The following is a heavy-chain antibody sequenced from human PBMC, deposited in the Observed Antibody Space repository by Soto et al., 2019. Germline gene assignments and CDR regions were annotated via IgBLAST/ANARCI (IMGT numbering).Heavy chain of an antibody. CDR2: ISGSGGST. D-gene: IGHD4-17*01. V-gene: IGHV3-23*01. CDR3: AREGSIYSDSVANCVDY. J-gene: IGHJ4*02. CDR1: GFTVSSNY. Sequence: PGGSLRHSCAASGFTVSSNYMSWVRQAPGKGLEWVSAISGSGGSTYYADSVKGRFTISRDNSKNTLYLQMNSLRAEDTAVYYCAREGSIYSDSVANCVDYWGQGTLVTV.